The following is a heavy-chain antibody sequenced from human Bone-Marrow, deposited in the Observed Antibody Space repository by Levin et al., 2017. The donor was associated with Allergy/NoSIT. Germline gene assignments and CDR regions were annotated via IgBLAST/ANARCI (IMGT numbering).Heavy chain of an antibody. CDR1: GFTFSSYG. J-gene: IGHJ3*02. Sequence: PGGSLRLSCAASGFTFSSYGMHWVRQAPGKGLEWVAVIWYDGSNKYYADSVKGRFTISRDNSKNTLYLQMNSLRAEDTAVYYCARTREKRWEPRDAFDIWGQGTMVTVSS. D-gene: IGHD1-26*01. CDR3: ARTREKRWEPRDAFDI. V-gene: IGHV3-33*01. CDR2: IWYDGSNK.